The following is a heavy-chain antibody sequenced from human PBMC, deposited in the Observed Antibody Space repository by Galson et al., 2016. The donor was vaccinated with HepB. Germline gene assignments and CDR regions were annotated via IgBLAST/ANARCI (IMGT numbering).Heavy chain of an antibody. CDR2: MSQRGIT. CDR3: ASMMITGIDS. Sequence: SETLSLTCSVSGGSMSSSNWWTWVRQPPGKGLEWIGEMSQRGITNYNPSLGSRVSISVNRSNNHFSLHLTSVTAADTAVYFCASMMITGIDSWGQGTLVTVSS. J-gene: IGHJ4*02. CDR1: GGSMSSSNW. D-gene: IGHD3-16*01. V-gene: IGHV4-4*02.